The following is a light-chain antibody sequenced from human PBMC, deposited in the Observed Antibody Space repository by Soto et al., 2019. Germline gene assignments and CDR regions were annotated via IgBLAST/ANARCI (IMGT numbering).Light chain of an antibody. Sequence: QSVLTQPPSVSAAPGQKVTISCSGSSSNIGNNYVSWYQQLPGTAPKLLIYDNNKRPSGIPDRFSGSKSGTSATLGITGLQTGDEADYYCXXXDXSLSAVVFGGGTXVAVL. CDR3: XXXDXSLSAVV. CDR1: SSNIGNNY. V-gene: IGLV1-51*01. CDR2: DNN. J-gene: IGLJ2*01.